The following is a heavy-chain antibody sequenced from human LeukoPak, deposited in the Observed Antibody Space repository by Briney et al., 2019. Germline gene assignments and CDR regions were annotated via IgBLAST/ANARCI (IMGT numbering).Heavy chain of an antibody. V-gene: IGHV1-2*02. J-gene: IGHJ4*02. CDR1: GYTFTAYY. D-gene: IGHD3-3*01. CDR2: INPNSGGT. CDR3: ARDPIPRITIFGVVIPN. Sequence: ASVKVSCKASGYTFTAYYMHWVRQAPGQGLEWMGWINPNSGGTNYAQKFQGRVTMTRDTSISTAYMELSRLRSDDTAVYYCARDPIPRITIFGVVIPNWGQGTLVTVSS.